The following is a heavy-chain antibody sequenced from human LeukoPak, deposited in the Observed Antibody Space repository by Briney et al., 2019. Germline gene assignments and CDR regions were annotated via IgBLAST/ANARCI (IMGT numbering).Heavy chain of an antibody. CDR1: GFTFSSYE. J-gene: IGHJ4*02. D-gene: IGHD6-19*01. V-gene: IGHV3-48*03. CDR3: ARDSRSGWYGDYFDY. CDR2: ISSSGSTI. Sequence: PGGSLRLSCAASGFTFSSYEMNWVRQAPRKGQEWVSYISSSGSTIYYADSVKGRFTISRDNAKNSLYLQMNSLRAEDTAVYYCARDSRSGWYGDYFDYWGQGTLVTVSS.